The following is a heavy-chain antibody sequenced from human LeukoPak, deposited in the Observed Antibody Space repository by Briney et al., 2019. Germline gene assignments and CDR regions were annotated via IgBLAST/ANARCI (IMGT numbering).Heavy chain of an antibody. Sequence: ASVKVSCKASGYTFTGYYMHWVRQAPGQGLEWMGWINPNSGGTNYAQKFQGRVTMTRDTSISTAYMELSRLRSDDTAVYYCARESSRDDCVWGSYRPDYWGQGTLVTVSS. CDR3: ARESSRDDCVWGSYRPDY. CDR1: GYTFTGYY. CDR2: INPNSGGT. D-gene: IGHD3-16*02. V-gene: IGHV1-2*02. J-gene: IGHJ4*02.